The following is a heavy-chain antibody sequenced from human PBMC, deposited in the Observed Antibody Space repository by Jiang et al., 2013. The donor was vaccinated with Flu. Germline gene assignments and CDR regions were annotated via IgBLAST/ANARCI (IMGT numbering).Heavy chain of an antibody. CDR2: ISAYNGNT. V-gene: IGHV1-18*01. CDR1: GYTFTSYG. D-gene: IGHD6-19*01. Sequence: GAEVKKPGASVKVSCKASGYTFTSYGISWVRQAPGQGLEWMGWISAYNGNTNYAQKLQGRVTMTTDTSTSTAYMELRSLRSDDTAVYYCARGTTTNPQPGIAVAGDFDYWGQGTLVTVSS. J-gene: IGHJ4*02. CDR3: ARGTTTNPQPGIAVAGDFDY.